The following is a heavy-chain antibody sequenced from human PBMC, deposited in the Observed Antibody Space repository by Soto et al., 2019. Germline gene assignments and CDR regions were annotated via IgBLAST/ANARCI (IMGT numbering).Heavy chain of an antibody. CDR2: ISGSGGST. CDR1: GFTFSTYP. D-gene: IGHD2-2*01. J-gene: IGHJ4*02. CDR3: AKGKGCSSSSCYVNFDN. V-gene: IGHV3-23*01. Sequence: GGSLRLSCAASGFTFSTYPMNWVRQAPGKGPEWVSGISGSGGSTYYVDSVKGRFTISRDNSKNTLYLQMNSLRAEDTAVYYCAKGKGCSSSSCYVNFDNWGQGSPVTVSS.